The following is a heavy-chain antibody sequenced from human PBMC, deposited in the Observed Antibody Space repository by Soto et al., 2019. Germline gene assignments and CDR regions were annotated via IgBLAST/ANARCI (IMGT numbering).Heavy chain of an antibody. V-gene: IGHV3-23*01. J-gene: IGHJ4*02. D-gene: IGHD4-17*01. Sequence: EVQLLESGGGLVQPGGSLRLSCAASGFTFSSYAMSWVRQAPGKGLEWVSAISGSGGSTYYADSVKGRFTISRDNSKNTLYLQMNSLRAEDTAVYYCTKFTTVTISVEDYWGQGTLVTVSS. CDR3: TKFTTVTISVEDY. CDR1: GFTFSSYA. CDR2: ISGSGGST.